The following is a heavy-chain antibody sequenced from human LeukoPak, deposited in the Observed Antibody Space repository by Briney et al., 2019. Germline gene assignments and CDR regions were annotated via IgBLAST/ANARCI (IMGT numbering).Heavy chain of an antibody. CDR1: GFTFSSYA. D-gene: IGHD3-3*01. CDR2: ISGSGGST. CDR3: AKDLIRNFGVVIYYYYGMDV. J-gene: IGHJ6*02. V-gene: IGHV3-23*01. Sequence: PGGSLRLSCAASGFTFSSYAMSWVRQAPGKGLEWVSAISGSGGSTYYADSVKGRFTISRDNSKNTLYLQMNSLRAEDTAVYYCAKDLIRNFGVVIYYYYGMDVWGQGTTVTVSS.